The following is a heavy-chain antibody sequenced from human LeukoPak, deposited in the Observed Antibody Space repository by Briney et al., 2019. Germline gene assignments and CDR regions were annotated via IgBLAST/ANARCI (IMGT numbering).Heavy chain of an antibody. D-gene: IGHD3-3*01. J-gene: IGHJ6*03. CDR1: GFTFSTYG. Sequence: PGGSLRLSCAASGFTFSTYGIHWVRQAPGKGLEWVALIRYDGSNTYYADSVRGRFTVSRDNSKSTLYLQMNSLRLEDTAVYYCAKGHPYSVLWSGSSGYMDVWGKGTTVTVFS. CDR2: IRYDGSNT. V-gene: IGHV3-30*02. CDR3: AKGHPYSVLWSGSSGYMDV.